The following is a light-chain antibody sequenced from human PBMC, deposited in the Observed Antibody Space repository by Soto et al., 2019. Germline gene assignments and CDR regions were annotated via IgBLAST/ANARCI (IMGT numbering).Light chain of an antibody. CDR2: AAS. V-gene: IGKV1-9*01. CDR3: QQPYSYLLT. J-gene: IGKJ4*01. Sequence: DSQLTQSPSFLSASVGDIVTITCRASQGISLYLSWYRQKPGKAPKILIYAASTLQTGVPSRFSGSGSGTDFTLTISSLQPEDFATDYCQQPYSYLLTFGGGTKVDIK. CDR1: QGISLY.